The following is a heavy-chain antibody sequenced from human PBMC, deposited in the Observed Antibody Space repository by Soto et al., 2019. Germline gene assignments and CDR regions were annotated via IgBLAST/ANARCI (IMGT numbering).Heavy chain of an antibody. CDR2: INGDGSSA. Sequence: PGGSLRLSCAVSGFTSSDYWMHWVRQAPGKGLVWVARINGDGSSANYAASVKDRFTISRDNAENTVYLQMNSLRAEDTAVYFCARRDRNGGYCDSWGQGVLVTVSS. CDR3: ARRDRNGGYCDS. CDR1: GFTSSDYW. D-gene: IGHD2-8*01. J-gene: IGHJ4*02. V-gene: IGHV3-74*01.